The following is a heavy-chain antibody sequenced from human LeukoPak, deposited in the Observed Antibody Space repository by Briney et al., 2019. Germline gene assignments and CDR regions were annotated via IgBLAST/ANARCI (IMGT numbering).Heavy chain of an antibody. Sequence: PSETLSLTCTVSGGSIGSGSYYWGWIRQPPGKGLEWIATVYYTGSTYYNPSLRSRVTISIDTSKNQFSLSLRSLIAADTAVYYCARHSGSGSLSRPFDPWGQGTLVTVSS. V-gene: IGHV4-39*01. CDR3: ARHSGSGSLSRPFDP. CDR1: GGSIGSGSYY. D-gene: IGHD3-10*01. J-gene: IGHJ5*02. CDR2: VYYTGST.